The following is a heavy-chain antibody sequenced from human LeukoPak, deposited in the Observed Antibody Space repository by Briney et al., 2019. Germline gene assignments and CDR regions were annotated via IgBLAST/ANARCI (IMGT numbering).Heavy chain of an antibody. CDR1: GGPINSNIYY. CDR3: ARVLLWFGDFSVKAFDI. CDR2: IYSGST. V-gene: IGHV4-39*01. J-gene: IGHJ3*02. Sequence: SETLSLTCNVSGGPINSNIYYWAWVRQPPGKGLEWIGSIYSGSTYYNPSLKSRITISVDTFRSQVSLKMRSVTAADTAVYYCARVLLWFGDFSVKAFDIWGQGTMVTVSS. D-gene: IGHD3-10*01.